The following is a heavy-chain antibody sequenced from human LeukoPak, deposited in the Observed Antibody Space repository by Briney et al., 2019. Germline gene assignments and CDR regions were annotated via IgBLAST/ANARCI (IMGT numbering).Heavy chain of an antibody. CDR2: IYTTGNT. CDR3: AKDQGTGSGSYSWGYFDF. D-gene: IGHD3-10*01. J-gene: IGHJ4*02. V-gene: IGHV3-53*01. CDR1: GFTVSSNS. Sequence: GGSLRLSCTVSGFTVSSNSMSWVRQAPGKGLEWVSFIYTTGNTHNSDSVKGRFTISRDSSKNTLYLQMNSLRAEDTAAYYCAKDQGTGSGSYSWGYFDFWGQGTLVTVSS.